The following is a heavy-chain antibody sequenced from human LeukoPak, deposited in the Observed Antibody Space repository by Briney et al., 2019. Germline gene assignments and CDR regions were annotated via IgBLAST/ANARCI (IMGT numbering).Heavy chain of an antibody. CDR2: ISGSGGST. V-gene: IGHV3-23*01. J-gene: IGHJ4*02. CDR1: GFTFSSYA. Sequence: GGSLRLSCAASGFTFSSYAMGWVRQAPGKGLEWVSAISGSGGSTYYADSVKGRFTISRDNSKNTLYLQMNSLRAEDTAVYYCAKERAYYGSGTKTDYWGQGTLVTVSS. D-gene: IGHD3-10*01. CDR3: AKERAYYGSGTKTDY.